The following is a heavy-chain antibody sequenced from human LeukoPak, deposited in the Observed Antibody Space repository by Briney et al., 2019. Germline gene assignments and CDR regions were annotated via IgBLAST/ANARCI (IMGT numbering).Heavy chain of an antibody. CDR3: ARDGYGDYVFDY. Sequence: PSETLSLTCTVSGGSISGSSYYWGWIRQPPGKGLEWIGSIYYSGSTYYNPSLKSRVTISVDTSKNQFSLKLSSVTAADTAVYYCARDGYGDYVFDYWGQGTLVTVSS. V-gene: IGHV4-39*07. J-gene: IGHJ4*02. D-gene: IGHD4-17*01. CDR1: GGSISGSSYY. CDR2: IYYSGST.